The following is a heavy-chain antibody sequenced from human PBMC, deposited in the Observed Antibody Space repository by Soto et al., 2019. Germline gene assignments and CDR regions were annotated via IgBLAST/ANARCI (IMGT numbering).Heavy chain of an antibody. CDR2: IYYSGST. V-gene: IGHV4-59*01. CDR1: GGSISSYY. CDR3: ARVGGGIAAEDYYSGMDV. J-gene: IGHJ6*02. Sequence: PSETLSLTCTVSGGSISSYYWSWIRQPPGKGLEWIGYIYYSGSTNYNPSLKSRVTISVDTSKNQFSLKLSSVTAADTAVYYCARVGGGIAAEDYYSGMDVWGQGTTVTVSS. D-gene: IGHD6-13*01.